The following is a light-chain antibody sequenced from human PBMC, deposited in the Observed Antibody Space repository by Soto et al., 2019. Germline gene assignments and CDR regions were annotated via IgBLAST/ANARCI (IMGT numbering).Light chain of an antibody. J-gene: IGKJ4*01. CDR2: DAS. Sequence: DIQMTQSPSSLSASVGDRVTITCQASQDISNSINWYQQRPEKAPKLVIHDASSFETEVPSRLSSSGSGTEFTFPITSLQSEDIATYYCHQYHSLPLTFGGGTKVEIK. V-gene: IGKV1-33*01. CDR3: HQYHSLPLT. CDR1: QDISNS.